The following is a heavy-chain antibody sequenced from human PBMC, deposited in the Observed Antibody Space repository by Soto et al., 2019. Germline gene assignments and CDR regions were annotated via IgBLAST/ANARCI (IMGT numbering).Heavy chain of an antibody. CDR2: VSSSGGST. D-gene: IGHD6-13*01. CDR3: AKYSTSWRGGQFDY. V-gene: IGHV3-23*01. J-gene: IGHJ4*02. CDR1: GFTFSSYA. Sequence: EVQLLESGGGLVQPGGSLRLSCAASGFTFSSYAMSWVRQAPGKGLEWVLAVSSSGGSTYYADSVKGRFTIPRDNSKNTLYLQMNSLRAEDTAVYYCAKYSTSWRGGQFDYWGQGTLVTVSS.